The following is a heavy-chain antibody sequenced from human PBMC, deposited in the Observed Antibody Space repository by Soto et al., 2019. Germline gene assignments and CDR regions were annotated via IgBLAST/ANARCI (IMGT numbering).Heavy chain of an antibody. D-gene: IGHD2-15*01. CDR3: ASGYCSGGSCYSHFDY. CDR1: GYTFTSYA. V-gene: IGHV1-3*01. Sequence: KKKGASVKVSCKASGYTFTSYAMHWVRQAPGQRLEWMGWINAGNGNTKYSQKFQGRVTITRDTSASTAYMELSSLRSEDTAVYYCASGYCSGGSCYSHFDYWGQGTLVTVSS. CDR2: INAGNGNT. J-gene: IGHJ4*02.